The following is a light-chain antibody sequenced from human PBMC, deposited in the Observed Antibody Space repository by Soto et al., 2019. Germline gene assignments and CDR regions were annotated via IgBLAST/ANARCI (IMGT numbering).Light chain of an antibody. Sequence: DIQMTQSPSSQSASVGDRVTITCRASQSINSYLNWYQQKPGKAPKLLIYAASSLQSGVPSRFSGSGSETDFTLTITSLQPDDFATDYCLLSFSTPRTFGQGTRVDI. CDR2: AAS. CDR3: LLSFSTPRT. V-gene: IGKV1-39*01. CDR1: QSINSY. J-gene: IGKJ1*01.